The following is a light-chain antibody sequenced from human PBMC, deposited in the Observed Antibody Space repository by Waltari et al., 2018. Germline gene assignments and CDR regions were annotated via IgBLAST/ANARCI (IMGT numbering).Light chain of an antibody. J-gene: IGKJ1*01. CDR1: QSISSW. CDR3: QQYNSYPWT. CDR2: QAS. V-gene: IGKV1-5*03. Sequence: DIQMTQSPSTLSASVGDRVTITFRTSQSISSWLACYQQKPGKAPKLLIYQASSLESGVQSRFSGSGSGKEFTLNISSLQPDDFATYYCQQYNSYPWTFGQGTKVEIK.